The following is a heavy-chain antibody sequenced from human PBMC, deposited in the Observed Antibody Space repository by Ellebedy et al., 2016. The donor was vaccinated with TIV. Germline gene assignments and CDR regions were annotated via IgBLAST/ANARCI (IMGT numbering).Heavy chain of an antibody. V-gene: IGHV4-59*13. CDR2: IFARGTT. CDR1: GVSADSMRDYY. CDR3: ARVYTIFGLVRHYVDV. J-gene: IGHJ6*03. D-gene: IGHD3-3*01. Sequence: SETLSLXXTVSGVSADSMRDYYWSWIRQPPGKRLEWIGYIFARGTTHYNPSLQSRVTISLDTSNNQFSLRLNSVTAADTALYYCARVYTIFGLVRHYVDVWGKGTTVTVSS.